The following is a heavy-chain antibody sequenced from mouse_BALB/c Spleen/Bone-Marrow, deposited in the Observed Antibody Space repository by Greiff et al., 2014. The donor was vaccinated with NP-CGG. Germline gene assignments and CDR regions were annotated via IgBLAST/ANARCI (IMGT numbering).Heavy chain of an antibody. Sequence: VQLKQFGAELVKPGASVKLSCTASGFNIKDTYMHWVKQRPEQGLEWIGRIDPANGNTKYDPKFQGKATITADTSSNTAYLQLSSLTSEDTAVYYCARYSYGSRGYYFDYWGQGTTLTVSS. J-gene: IGHJ2*01. CDR3: ARYSYGSRGYYFDY. CDR2: IDPANGNT. V-gene: IGHV14-3*02. D-gene: IGHD1-1*01. CDR1: GFNIKDTY.